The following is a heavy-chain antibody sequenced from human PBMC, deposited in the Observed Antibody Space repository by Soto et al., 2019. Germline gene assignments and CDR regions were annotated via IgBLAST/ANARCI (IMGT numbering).Heavy chain of an antibody. V-gene: IGHV3-21*01. Sequence: GGSLRLSCAASGFTFGFSSMSWVRQAPGKGLEWVSSISSSSDYIYYADSVKGRFTVSRDNAKNALYLQINSLRAEDTAVYYCARDGSGWSRDCWGQGTLVTVSS. CDR3: ARDGSGWSRDC. CDR2: ISSSSDYI. CDR1: GFTFGFSS. D-gene: IGHD6-19*01. J-gene: IGHJ4*02.